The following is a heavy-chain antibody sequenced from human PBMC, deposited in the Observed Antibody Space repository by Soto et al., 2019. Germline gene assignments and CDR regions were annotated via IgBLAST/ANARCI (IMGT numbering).Heavy chain of an antibody. CDR3: TSAAVSKTGLDV. J-gene: IGHJ6*02. D-gene: IGHD4-4*01. V-gene: IGHV3-72*01. CDR2: TRDKPNSYTT. Sequence: EVQLVESGGGLVQPGGSLRLSCAASGFTFSDHYMDWVRQAPGKGLEWVGRTRDKPNSYTTEYAASVKGRFTISRDDSENSVYLQMHSLKTEDTAGYYCTSAAVSKTGLDVWGQGTTVTVSS. CDR1: GFTFSDHY.